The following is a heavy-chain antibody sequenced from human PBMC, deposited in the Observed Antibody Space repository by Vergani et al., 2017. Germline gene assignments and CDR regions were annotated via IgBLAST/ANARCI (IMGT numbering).Heavy chain of an antibody. J-gene: IGHJ1*01. CDR3: ARDFRHYYDSSGYYYGEYFQH. V-gene: IGHV1-2*02. D-gene: IGHD3-22*01. Sequence: QVQLVQSGAEVKKPGASVKVSCKASGYTFTGYYMHWVRQAPGQGLEWMGWINPNSGGTNYAQKFQGRVTMTRDTSIITAYMELSRLRSDDTAVYYCARDFRHYYDSSGYYYGEYFQHWGQGTLVTVSS. CDR2: INPNSGGT. CDR1: GYTFTGYY.